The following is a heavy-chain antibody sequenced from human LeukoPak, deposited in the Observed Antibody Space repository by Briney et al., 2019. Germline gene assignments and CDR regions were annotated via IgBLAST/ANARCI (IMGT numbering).Heavy chain of an antibody. CDR1: GFTFSSYA. Sequence: GGSLRLSCAASGFTFSSYAMSWVRQAPGKGLEWVANIRQDGSEKKYVDSVKGRFTISRDNAQNSLYLQINSLRAEDTAVYYCARDAVVGANDYWGQGTLVTVSS. CDR2: IRQDGSEK. CDR3: ARDAVVGANDY. V-gene: IGHV3-7*01. J-gene: IGHJ4*02. D-gene: IGHD1-26*01.